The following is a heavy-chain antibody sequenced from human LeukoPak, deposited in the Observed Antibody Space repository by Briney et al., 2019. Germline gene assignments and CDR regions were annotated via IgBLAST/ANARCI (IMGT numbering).Heavy chain of an antibody. CDR3: ARVPTNWYFDL. CDR1: GYSISSGYY. J-gene: IGHJ2*01. V-gene: IGHV4-38-2*02. CDR2: IYHSGST. Sequence: SETLSLTCTVSGYSISSGYYWGWIRQPPGRGLEWIGSIYHSGSTYYNPSLKSRVTISVDTSKNHFSLKLSSVTAADTAVYYCARVPTNWYFDLWGRGTLVTVS. D-gene: IGHD1-14*01.